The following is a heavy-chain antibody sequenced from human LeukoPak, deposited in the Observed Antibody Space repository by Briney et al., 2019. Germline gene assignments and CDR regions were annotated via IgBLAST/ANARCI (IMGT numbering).Heavy chain of an antibody. CDR3: AREGGYSYGSDYDAFDI. CDR1: GFTFDDYA. CDR2: ISWNSGSI. J-gene: IGHJ3*02. V-gene: IGHV3-9*01. D-gene: IGHD5-18*01. Sequence: SLRLSCAASGFTFDDYAMHWVRQAPGKGLEWVSGISWNSGSIGYADSVKGRFTISRDNAKNSLYLQMNSLRAEDTAVYYCAREGGYSYGSDYDAFDIWGQGTMVTVSS.